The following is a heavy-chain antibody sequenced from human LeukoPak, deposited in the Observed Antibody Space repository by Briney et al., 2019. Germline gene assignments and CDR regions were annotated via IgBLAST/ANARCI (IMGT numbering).Heavy chain of an antibody. V-gene: IGHV1-18*01. CDR2: ISGYNGNT. Sequence: ASVKVSCKASGYTFTSYGISWVRQAPGQGLEWMGWISGYNGNTNYAQKFQGRVTMTTDTSTSTAYMELRSLRSDDTAVYYCARVGGPYSNNWYSDYWGQGTLVTVSS. CDR1: GYTFTSYG. CDR3: ARVGGPYSNNWYSDY. J-gene: IGHJ4*02. D-gene: IGHD6-13*01.